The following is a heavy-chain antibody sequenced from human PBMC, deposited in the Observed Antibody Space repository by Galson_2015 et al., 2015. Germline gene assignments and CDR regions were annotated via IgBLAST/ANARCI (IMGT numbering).Heavy chain of an antibody. CDR2: IYPGDSDT. CDR3: AREGSDEYRHYYGSGSQNWFDP. V-gene: IGHV5-51*03. CDR1: GYGFTSYW. J-gene: IGHJ5*02. D-gene: IGHD3-10*01. Sequence: QSGAEVKKPGESLKISCKGSGYGFTSYWIGWVRQMPGKGLEWMGIIYPGDSDTRYSPSFQGQVTISADKSISTAYLQWSSLKASDTAMYYCAREGSDEYRHYYGSGSQNWFDPWGQGTLVTVSS.